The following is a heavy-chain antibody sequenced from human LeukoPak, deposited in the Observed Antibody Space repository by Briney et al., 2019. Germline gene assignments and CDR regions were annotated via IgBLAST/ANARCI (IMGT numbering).Heavy chain of an antibody. J-gene: IGHJ4*02. CDR3: ARAPYKYCSGGSCYSGGDRFFDY. Sequence: PSQTLSLTCTVSGGSISSYYWSWIRQPPGKGLEWIGCIYYSGSTNYNPSLKSRVTISVDTSKNQFSLKLSSVTAADTAVYYCARAPYKYCSGGSCYSGGDRFFDYWGQGTLVTVSS. D-gene: IGHD2-15*01. CDR2: IYYSGST. V-gene: IGHV4-59*01. CDR1: GGSISSYY.